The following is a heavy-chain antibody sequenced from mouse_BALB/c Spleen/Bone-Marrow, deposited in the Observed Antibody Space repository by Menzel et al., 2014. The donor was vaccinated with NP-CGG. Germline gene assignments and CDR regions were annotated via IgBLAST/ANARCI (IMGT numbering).Heavy chain of an antibody. CDR1: GYTFTDYA. Sequence: VKLMVSGPELERPGASVKISCKVSGYTFTDYAMHWVKQSHAKSLEWLGVISTYFGNTNYNQKFKCKATMTVDKSSNSAYMELARLTSEDSAIYYFARGYYVSSYLFDYWGQGTTLTVSS. CDR2: ISTYFGNT. J-gene: IGHJ2*01. V-gene: IGHV1-67*01. CDR3: ARGYYVSSYLFDY. D-gene: IGHD1-1*01.